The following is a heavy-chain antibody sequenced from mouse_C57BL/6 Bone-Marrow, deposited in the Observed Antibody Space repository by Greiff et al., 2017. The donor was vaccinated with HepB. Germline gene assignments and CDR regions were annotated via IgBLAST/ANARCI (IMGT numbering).Heavy chain of an antibody. Sequence: QVQLQQSGAELVRPGASVTLSCKASGYTFTDYEMHWVKQTPVHGLEWIGAIDPETGGTAYNQKFKGKAILTADKSSSTAYMELRSLTSEDSAVYYCTRGAVGGNYFDYWGQGTTLTVSS. D-gene: IGHD1-1*01. CDR2: IDPETGGT. J-gene: IGHJ2*01. CDR1: GYTFTDYE. V-gene: IGHV1-15*01. CDR3: TRGAVGGNYFDY.